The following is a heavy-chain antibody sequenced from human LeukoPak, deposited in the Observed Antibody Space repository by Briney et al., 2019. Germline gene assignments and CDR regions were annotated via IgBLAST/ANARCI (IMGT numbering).Heavy chain of an antibody. J-gene: IGHJ4*02. Sequence: EASVKVSCKASGYTFTSYAMNWVRQAPGQGLEWMGWINTNTGNPTYAQGFTGRFVYSLDTSVSTAYLQISSLKAEDTAVYYCARAYSNHYGAPRTEFDYWGQGTLVTVSS. V-gene: IGHV7-4-1*02. CDR3: ARAYSNHYGAPRTEFDY. CDR1: GYTFTSYA. CDR2: INTNTGNP. D-gene: IGHD4-17*01.